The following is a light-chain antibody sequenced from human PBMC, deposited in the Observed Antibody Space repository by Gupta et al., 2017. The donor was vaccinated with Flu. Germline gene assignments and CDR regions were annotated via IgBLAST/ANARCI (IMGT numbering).Light chain of an antibody. J-gene: IGLJ2*01. Sequence: QSVLTQPPSVSGPPGQRVTISCTGRSSTTWAGYHLHWYHHLPETAPKLLIYGNSNRPSGVPARFSGSKSGTSASLAITGLQAVADADYYCQSYDSSLSIWVFGGGTKLTVL. V-gene: IGLV1-40*01. CDR1: SSTTWAGYH. CDR3: QSYDSSLSIWV. CDR2: GNS.